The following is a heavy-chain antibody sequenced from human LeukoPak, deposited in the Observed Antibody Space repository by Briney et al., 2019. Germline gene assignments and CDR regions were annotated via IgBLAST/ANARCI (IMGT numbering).Heavy chain of an antibody. CDR2: INSDGSDI. V-gene: IGHV3-74*01. D-gene: IGHD1-26*01. J-gene: IGHJ4*02. CDR1: GFTFSRYW. CDR3: ARGSLGDGSLLVDY. Sequence: GGSLRLSCAASGFTFSRYWMHWVRQAPGKGLVWVSRINSDGSDISYADSVKGRFTISRDNAKNTVYLQMNSLRAEDTAVYYCARGSLGDGSLLVDYWGQGTLVTASS.